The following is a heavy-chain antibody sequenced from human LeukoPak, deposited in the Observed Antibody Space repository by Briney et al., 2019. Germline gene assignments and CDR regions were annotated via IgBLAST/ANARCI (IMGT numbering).Heavy chain of an antibody. CDR1: GFTVSNNY. J-gene: IGHJ4*02. D-gene: IGHD6-13*01. CDR3: AKVTYSSSPPDFDY. V-gene: IGHV3-53*01. CDR2: IYGGGST. Sequence: PGGSLRLSCVVSGFTVSNNYMTWVRQAPGKGLEWVSTIYGGGSTYYADSVKGRFTISRDNSKSTLYLQMDSLRAEDTAVYYCAKVTYSSSPPDFDYWGQGTLVTVSS.